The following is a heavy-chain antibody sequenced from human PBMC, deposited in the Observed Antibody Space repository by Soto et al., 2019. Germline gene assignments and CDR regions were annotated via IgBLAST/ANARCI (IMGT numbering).Heavy chain of an antibody. D-gene: IGHD2-8*01. Sequence: PGGSLRLSCAASGFTFSSYAMDWVRRAPGEGLEWVSAISGSGDSTNYADSVNGRHTISRDNLKHTLYLQMHSLRVEDTAVYYCAKGVSRGPPPEAYYFDYWCQGTLVTVSS. CDR3: AKGVSRGPPPEAYYFDY. V-gene: IGHV3-23*01. CDR2: ISGSGDST. J-gene: IGHJ4*02. CDR1: GFTFSSYA.